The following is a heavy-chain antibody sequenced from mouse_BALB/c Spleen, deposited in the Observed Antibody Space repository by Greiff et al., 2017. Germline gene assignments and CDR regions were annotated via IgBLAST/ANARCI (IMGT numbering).Heavy chain of an antibody. CDR3: AYGNYGAMDY. V-gene: IGHV5-17*02. J-gene: IGHJ4*01. Sequence: DVKLVESGGGLVQPGGSRKLSCAASGFTFSSFGMHWVSQAPEKGLEWVAYISSGSSTIYYADTVKGRFTISRDNPKNTLFLQMTSLRSEDTAMYYCAYGNYGAMDYWGQGTSVTVSS. CDR1: GFTFSSFG. D-gene: IGHD2-1*01. CDR2: ISSGSSTI.